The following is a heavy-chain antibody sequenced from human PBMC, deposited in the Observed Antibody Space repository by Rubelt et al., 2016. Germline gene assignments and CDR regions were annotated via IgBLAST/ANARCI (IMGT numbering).Heavy chain of an antibody. CDR3: AREFYYDFWSGLDY. CDR2: ISGSGGST. Sequence: GQLLESGGGLVQPGGSLRLSCAASGFTFSSYAMSWVRQAPGKGLEWVSAISGSGGSTYYADSVKGRFTISRDNSKNTLYLQMNSLRVEDTAVYYCAREFYYDFWSGLDYWGQGALVTVSS. V-gene: IGHV3-23*01. CDR1: GFTFSSYA. D-gene: IGHD3-3*01. J-gene: IGHJ4*02.